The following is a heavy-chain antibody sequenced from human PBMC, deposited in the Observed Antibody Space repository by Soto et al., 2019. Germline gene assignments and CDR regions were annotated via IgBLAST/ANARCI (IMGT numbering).Heavy chain of an antibody. D-gene: IGHD2-15*01. CDR2: ISGSGGST. Sequence: GGSLRLSCAASGFTFSSYAMSWVRQAPGKGLEWVSAISGSGGSTYYADSVKGRFTISRDNSKNTLYLQMNSLRAEDTAVYYCAKKYCSGGSCYSSMRRYDAFDIWGQGTMVTVSS. CDR3: AKKYCSGGSCYSSMRRYDAFDI. V-gene: IGHV3-23*01. J-gene: IGHJ3*02. CDR1: GFTFSSYA.